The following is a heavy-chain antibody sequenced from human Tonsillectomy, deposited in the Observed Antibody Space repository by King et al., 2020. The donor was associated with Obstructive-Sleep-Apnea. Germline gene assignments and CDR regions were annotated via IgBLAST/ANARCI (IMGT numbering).Heavy chain of an antibody. D-gene: IGHD3-10*01. Sequence: CGAGVKKPGAAVKVSCEASGYTFTSDGISWVRQAPGQGLEWMGWISADNGNTTYAQRLQGRVPMTTDTSTSTAYMELRSLRSDDTAFYYLARPLWFGGLLYFDSWGPGTLVTVSS. V-gene: IGHV1-18*01. CDR1: GYTFTSDG. CDR2: ISADNGNT. CDR3: ARPLWFGGLLYFDS. J-gene: IGHJ4*02.